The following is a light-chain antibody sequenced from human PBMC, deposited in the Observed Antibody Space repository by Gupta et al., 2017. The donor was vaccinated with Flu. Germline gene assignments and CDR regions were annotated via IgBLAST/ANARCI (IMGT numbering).Light chain of an antibody. CDR3: SSYTTSSTRV. V-gene: IGLV2-14*03. CDR1: SSAVGAYNY. J-gene: IGLJ3*02. CDR2: DVT. Sequence: QSALTQPASVSGSPGQAITTSSTGTSSAVGAYNYVSWYQQHPGKAPKLMIFDVTNRPSVVSNRFSGSKSGNAACLTISVLQTEDEADYYCSSYTTSSTRVFGGGTKLTVL.